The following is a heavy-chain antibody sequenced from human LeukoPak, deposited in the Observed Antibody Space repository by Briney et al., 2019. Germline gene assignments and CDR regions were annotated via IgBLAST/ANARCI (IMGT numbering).Heavy chain of an antibody. V-gene: IGHV4-59*12. J-gene: IGHJ3*02. Sequence: PSETLSLTCTVSGDSISNYYWSWIRLAPGKGLEWIGNIHNSVNINYNPALKSRVTILIDTSKNQFSLKLSSVTAADTAVYYCARTPVLRFLEWLSTHDAFDIWGQGTMVTVSS. CDR3: ARTPVLRFLEWLSTHDAFDI. CDR1: GDSISNYY. D-gene: IGHD3-3*01. CDR2: IHNSVNI.